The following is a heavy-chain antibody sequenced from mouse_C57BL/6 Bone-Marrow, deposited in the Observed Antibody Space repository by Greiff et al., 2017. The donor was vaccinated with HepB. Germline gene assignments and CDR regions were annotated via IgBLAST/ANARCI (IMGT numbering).Heavy chain of an antibody. CDR3: ARRRSNYMLWYFDV. J-gene: IGHJ1*03. CDR1: GFTFSSYG. V-gene: IGHV5-6*01. CDR2: ISSGGSYT. D-gene: IGHD2-5*01. Sequence: VQLKESGGDLVKPGGSLKLSCAASGFTFSSYGMSWVRQTPDKRLAWVATISSGGSYTYYPDSVKGRFTISRDNAKNTLYLQMSSLKSEDTAMYYCARRRSNYMLWYFDVWGTGTTVTVSS.